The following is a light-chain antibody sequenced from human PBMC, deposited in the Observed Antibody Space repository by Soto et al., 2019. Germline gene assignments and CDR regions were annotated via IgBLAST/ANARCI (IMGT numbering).Light chain of an antibody. CDR1: SSDVGGYNY. Sequence: QSVLTQPRSVSVSPGQSVTISCTGTSSDVGGYNYVSWYQQRPGKAPKLMIYDVTKRPSGVPDRFSGSKSGNTASLTISGLQAEDEADYYCCSYAGTHTYVFGTGTKVTVL. CDR2: DVT. J-gene: IGLJ1*01. CDR3: CSYAGTHTYV. V-gene: IGLV2-11*01.